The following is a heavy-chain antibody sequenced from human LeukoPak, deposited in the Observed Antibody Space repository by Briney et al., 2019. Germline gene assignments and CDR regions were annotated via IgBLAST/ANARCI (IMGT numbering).Heavy chain of an antibody. D-gene: IGHD1-26*01. CDR1: GGSFSGYY. CDR3: ARVSPVRLIVGGTSKGFDI. V-gene: IGHV4-34*01. CDR2: INHSGST. Sequence: PSETLSLTCAVYGGSFSGYYWSWIRQPPGKGLEWIGEINHSGSTNYNPSLKSRVTISVDTSKNQFSLKLNSVTAADTAVYYCARVSPVRLIVGGTSKGFDIWGQGTMVTVSS. J-gene: IGHJ3*02.